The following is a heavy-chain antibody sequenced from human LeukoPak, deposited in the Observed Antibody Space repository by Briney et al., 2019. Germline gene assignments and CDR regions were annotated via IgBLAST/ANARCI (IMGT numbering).Heavy chain of an antibody. CDR2: IYHSGST. J-gene: IGHJ5*02. CDR1: CGSISSGGYS. CDR3: ARVGATDWFDR. Sequence: TTSETLSLTCAVSCGSISSGGYSWSWIRQPPGKGLEWIGYIYHSGSTYYNPSLKSRVTISVDRSKNQFSLKLSSVTTADTAVYYCARVGATDWFDRWGQGRLVTVSS. D-gene: IGHD1-26*01. V-gene: IGHV4-30-2*01.